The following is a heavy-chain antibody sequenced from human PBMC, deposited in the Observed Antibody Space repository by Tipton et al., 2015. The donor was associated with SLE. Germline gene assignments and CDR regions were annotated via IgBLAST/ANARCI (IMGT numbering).Heavy chain of an antibody. CDR3: ARDPSIGFDP. CDR1: GYSISSGYY. Sequence: GLVKPSETLSLTCAVSGYSISSGYYWGWIRQPPGKGLDWIASIFHSGSTYYNPSLKSRVTISVDTSKNQFSLKLNSVTAADTAVYYCARDPSIGFDPWGQGTLVTVSS. CDR2: IFHSGST. J-gene: IGHJ5*02. V-gene: IGHV4-38-2*02.